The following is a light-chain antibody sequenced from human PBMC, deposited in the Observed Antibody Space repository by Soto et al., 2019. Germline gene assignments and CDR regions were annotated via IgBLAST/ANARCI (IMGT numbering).Light chain of an antibody. CDR1: QSVSSN. V-gene: IGKV3-15*01. CDR2: GAS. J-gene: IGKJ1*01. Sequence: EIVLTQSPATLSLYPGERAILSCRASQSVSSNLAWYQQKPGQAPRLLIYGASTRATGIPARFSGSGSGTEFTLTISSLQSEDFAVYYCQQYGSAPPWTFGQGTKV. CDR3: QQYGSAPPWT.